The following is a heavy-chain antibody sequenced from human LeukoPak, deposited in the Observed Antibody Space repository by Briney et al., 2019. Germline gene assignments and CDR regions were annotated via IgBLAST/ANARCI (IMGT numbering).Heavy chain of an antibody. V-gene: IGHV3-23*01. J-gene: IGHJ4*02. CDR1: GFTFSHYA. CDR2: ISGSGGST. D-gene: IGHD4-17*01. CDR3: AKSLEHDYANRGDYFDY. Sequence: PGGSLRLSCAASGFTFSHYAMSWVRQAPGKGLEWVSGISGSGGSTYYADSVRGRFTISRDNSKDTLYLQVSSLRAEDTAVYYCAKSLEHDYANRGDYFDYWGQGTLVTVSS.